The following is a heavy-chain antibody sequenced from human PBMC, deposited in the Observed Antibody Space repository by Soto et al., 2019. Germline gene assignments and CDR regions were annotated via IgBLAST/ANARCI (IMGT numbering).Heavy chain of an antibody. CDR1: GGSVSAYY. J-gene: IGHJ6*02. Sequence: QVQLQESGPGLVKPSETLSLTCTVSGGSVSAYYWSWIRQPPGKGLEYIGYIYYSGSANYNPSLKSRGTISLDTSKNQFSLRLSSVTAADTAVYYCARLRKQQMGYAMDVWGQGTTVTVSS. V-gene: IGHV4-59*02. CDR2: IYYSGSA. CDR3: ARLRKQQMGYAMDV. D-gene: IGHD6-13*01.